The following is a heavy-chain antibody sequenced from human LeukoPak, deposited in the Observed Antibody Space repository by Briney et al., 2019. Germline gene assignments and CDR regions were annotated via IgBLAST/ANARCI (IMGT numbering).Heavy chain of an antibody. CDR3: AKIFLEWSSDYYMDV. CDR2: IRYDGSNK. D-gene: IGHD3-3*01. CDR1: GFTFSSYG. Sequence: QPGGSLRLSCAASGFTFSSYGMHWVRQAPGKGLEWVAFIRYDGSNKYYADSVKGRFTISRDNSKNTLYLQMNSLRAEDTAVYYCAKIFLEWSSDYYMDVWGKGTTVTVSS. V-gene: IGHV3-30*02. J-gene: IGHJ6*03.